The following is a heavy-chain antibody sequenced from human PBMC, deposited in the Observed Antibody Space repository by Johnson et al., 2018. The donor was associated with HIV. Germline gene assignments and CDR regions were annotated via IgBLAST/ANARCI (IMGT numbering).Heavy chain of an antibody. V-gene: IGHV3-30*02. Sequence: QVQLMESGGGVVQPGRSLRLSCAASGFTLSSYPMHWVRQAPGKGLEWMAFIRYDGSNKFYADSVKGRFTISRDNSKNTLYLQMNSLRPEDTALYYCAKEVPDKFDVWGQGTMVTVSS. CDR1: GFTLSSYP. CDR3: AKEVPDKFDV. CDR2: IRYDGSNK. J-gene: IGHJ3*01.